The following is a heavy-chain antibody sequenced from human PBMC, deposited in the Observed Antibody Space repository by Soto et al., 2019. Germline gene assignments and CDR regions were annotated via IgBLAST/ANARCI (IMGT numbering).Heavy chain of an antibody. Sequence: SETLSLTCAVYGGSFSGYYWSWIRQPPGKGLEWIGEINHSGSTNYNPSLKSRVTISVDTSKNQFSLKLSSVTAADTAVYYCARGQDYSSRWYRLYYYYGMDVWGQGTTVTVS. CDR1: GGSFSGYY. V-gene: IGHV4-34*01. D-gene: IGHD6-13*01. CDR3: ARGQDYSSRWYRLYYYYGMDV. CDR2: INHSGST. J-gene: IGHJ6*02.